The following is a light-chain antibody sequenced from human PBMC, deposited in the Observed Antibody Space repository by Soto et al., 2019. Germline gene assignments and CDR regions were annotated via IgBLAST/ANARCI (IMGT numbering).Light chain of an antibody. Sequence: IQMAQFPSALSASVGDRVTITCRASHHVHTWLAWYQQYPEKAPQVLIYDVCVVDRGVPSLCSGSACGTEFPLTISVLQSDDSASYYCQQDSTYCTFGQGTKVDIK. J-gene: IGKJ1*01. CDR2: DVC. V-gene: IGKV1-5*01. CDR3: QQDSTYCT. CDR1: HHVHTW.